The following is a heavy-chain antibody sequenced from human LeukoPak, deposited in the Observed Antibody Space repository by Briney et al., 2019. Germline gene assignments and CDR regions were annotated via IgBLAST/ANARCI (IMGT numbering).Heavy chain of an antibody. V-gene: IGHV3-48*04. CDR2: ISSSSSTI. Sequence: GGSLRLSCAASGFTFSSYSMNWVRQAPGKGLEWVSYISSSSSTIYYADSVKGRFTFSRDNAKNSLYLQMNSLRAEDTAVYYCARHRTASDYWGQGTLVTVSS. CDR3: ARHRTASDY. D-gene: IGHD3-16*02. J-gene: IGHJ4*02. CDR1: GFTFSSYS.